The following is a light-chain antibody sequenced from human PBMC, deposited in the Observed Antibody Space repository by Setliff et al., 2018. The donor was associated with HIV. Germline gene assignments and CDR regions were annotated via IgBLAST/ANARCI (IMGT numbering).Light chain of an antibody. Sequence: QSALTQPRSVSGSPGQSVTFSCTGSSSDVGAYNFVSWYQQHPGKAPKLIIYDVSNRPSGVSNRFSGSKSGNTASLTISGLQAEDEADYYCSSYTSSDTYVFGTGTKVTVL. CDR2: DVS. CDR3: SSYTSSDTYV. CDR1: SSDVGAYNF. V-gene: IGLV2-14*03. J-gene: IGLJ1*01.